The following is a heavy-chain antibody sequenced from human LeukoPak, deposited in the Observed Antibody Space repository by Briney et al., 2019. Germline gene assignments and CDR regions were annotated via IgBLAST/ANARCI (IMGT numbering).Heavy chain of an antibody. CDR1: GFTFSSYA. V-gene: IGHV3-23*01. CDR3: ATALHCYGSGSPQY. CDR2: ISGSGGST. Sequence: GGSLRLSCAASGFTFSSYAMSWVRQAPGKGLEWVSAISGSGGSTYYADSVKGRFTISRDNSKNTLYLQMNSLRAEDTAVYYCATALHCYGSGSPQYWGQGTLVTVSS. D-gene: IGHD3-10*01. J-gene: IGHJ4*02.